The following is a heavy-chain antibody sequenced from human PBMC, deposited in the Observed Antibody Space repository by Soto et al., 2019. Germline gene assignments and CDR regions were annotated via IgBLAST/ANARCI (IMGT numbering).Heavy chain of an antibody. V-gene: IGHV4-61*08. J-gene: IGHJ6*02. CDR3: ARAYGSGSSWNYYYYYGMDV. D-gene: IGHD3-10*01. Sequence: SETLSLTCAVSGGSISSGGYSWSWIRQPPGKGLEWIGYIYYSGGTNYNPSLKSRVTISVDTSKNQFSLKLSSVTAADTAVYYCARAYGSGSSWNYYYYYGMDVWGQGTTVTVSS. CDR1: GGSISSGGYS. CDR2: IYYSGGT.